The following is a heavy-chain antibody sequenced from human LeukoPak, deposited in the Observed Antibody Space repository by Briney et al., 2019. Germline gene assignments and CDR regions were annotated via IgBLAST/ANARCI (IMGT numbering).Heavy chain of an antibody. J-gene: IGHJ5*02. Sequence: GASVKVSCKASGYTFTGYYMYWVRQAPGQGLEWMGWMNPNSGNTVYAQKFQDRVTMTRNTSISTAYMELSSLRSEDTAVYYCARDSSGWYHWFDPWGQGTLVTVSS. CDR1: GYTFTGYY. V-gene: IGHV1-8*02. D-gene: IGHD6-19*01. CDR2: MNPNSGNT. CDR3: ARDSSGWYHWFDP.